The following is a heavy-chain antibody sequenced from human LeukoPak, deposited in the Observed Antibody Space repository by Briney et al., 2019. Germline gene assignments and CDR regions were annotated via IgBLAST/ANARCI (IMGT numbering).Heavy chain of an antibody. CDR1: GFTFSNFA. J-gene: IGHJ4*02. CDR2: ISSSGDNT. D-gene: IGHD2-21*02. Sequence: TGGSLRLSCAASGFTFSNFAMGWVRQAPGKGLEWDSSISSSGDNTYYADSVRGRFTISRDNSKSTLYLQMNSLRAEDTAVYYCAGPCGTGGDCYFVFDYWGQGTLVTVSS. CDR3: AGPCGTGGDCYFVFDY. V-gene: IGHV3-23*01.